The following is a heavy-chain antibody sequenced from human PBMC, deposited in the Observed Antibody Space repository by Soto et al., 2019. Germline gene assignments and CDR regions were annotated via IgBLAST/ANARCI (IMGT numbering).Heavy chain of an antibody. CDR1: GFSLSTSGEG. CDR3: ALSVNVYTDYAYFDY. Sequence: QITLKESGPTLVKPTQTLTLTCSFSGFSLSTSGEGVGWIRQPPGKALEWLALIYWNDDKSHNPSLKSRLTITKDTSKNQVVLTMTDMDPIDTATYFCALSVNVYTDYAYFDYWGQGTLVTVSS. J-gene: IGHJ4*02. CDR2: IYWNDDK. D-gene: IGHD4-17*01. V-gene: IGHV2-5*01.